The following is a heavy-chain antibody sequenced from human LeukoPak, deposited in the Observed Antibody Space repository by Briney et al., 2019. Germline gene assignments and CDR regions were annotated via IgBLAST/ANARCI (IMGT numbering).Heavy chain of an antibody. D-gene: IGHD3-3*01. J-gene: IGHJ4*02. CDR1: GGSISSSSYY. CDR2: IYYSGST. CDR3: ARPITIFGVVTQ. V-gene: IGHV4-39*01. Sequence: SETLSLTCTVSGGSISSSSYYWGWIRQPPGKGLEWIGSIYYSGSTYYNPSLKSRVTISVDTSKNQSSLKLSSVTAADTAVYYCARPITIFGVVTQWGQGTLVTVSS.